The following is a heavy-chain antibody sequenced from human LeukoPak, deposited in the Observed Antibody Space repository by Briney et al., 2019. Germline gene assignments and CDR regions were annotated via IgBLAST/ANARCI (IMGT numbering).Heavy chain of an antibody. CDR1: GGSISSYY. CDR3: ASPYSSSWYDYYYGMDV. V-gene: IGHV4-59*08. Sequence: SETLSLTCTVSGGSISSYYWSWIRQPPGKGLEWIGYIYYSGSTNYNPSLKSRVTISVDTSKNQFSLKLSSVTAADTAVYYCASPYSSSWYDYYYGMDVWGQGTTVTVSS. D-gene: IGHD6-13*01. J-gene: IGHJ6*02. CDR2: IYYSGST.